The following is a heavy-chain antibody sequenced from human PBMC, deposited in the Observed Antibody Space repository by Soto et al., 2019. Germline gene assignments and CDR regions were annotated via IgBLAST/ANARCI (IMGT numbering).Heavy chain of an antibody. D-gene: IGHD4-17*01. CDR1: GFTFSSYE. V-gene: IGHV3-48*03. Sequence: GGSLRLSCAASGFTFSSYEMNWVRQAPGKGLEWVSYIISSCSTIYYADSVKGRLTISRDNAKNSLYLQMNSLRAEDTAVYYCARDDYGDYALYFDYWGQGTLVTVSS. CDR2: IISSCSTI. CDR3: ARDDYGDYALYFDY. J-gene: IGHJ4*02.